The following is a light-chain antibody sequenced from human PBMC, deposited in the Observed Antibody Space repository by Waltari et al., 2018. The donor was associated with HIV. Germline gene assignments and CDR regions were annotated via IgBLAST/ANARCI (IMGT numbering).Light chain of an antibody. CDR1: TSDVGTYNY. V-gene: IGLV2-14*03. Sequence: QSALAQPASVSGSPGQSITIPCTGTTSDVGTYNYVPTSHQHPGKGPKLVIFDVSHRPSGISDRFSGSRSGNTASLTISGLRAEDEADYFCSSYSTNTNNSPWVFGGGTKVTVL. J-gene: IGLJ3*02. CDR3: SSYSTNTNNSPWV. CDR2: DVS.